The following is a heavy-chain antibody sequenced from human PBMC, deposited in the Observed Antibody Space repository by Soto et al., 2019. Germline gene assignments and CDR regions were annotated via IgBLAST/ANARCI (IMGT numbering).Heavy chain of an antibody. CDR2: IYQSGNT. Sequence: PSGTLSLTGSVSNYSISSCYHWGWIRQPPGKGRECSGTIYQSGNTYQNPSITSRVILSIDTSKNQCCLKMRTVTAADTAVYYCVRGKVNFDFWGKGILVTVSS. J-gene: IGHJ4*02. CDR1: NYSISSCYH. V-gene: IGHV4-38-2*02. CDR3: VRGKVNFDF.